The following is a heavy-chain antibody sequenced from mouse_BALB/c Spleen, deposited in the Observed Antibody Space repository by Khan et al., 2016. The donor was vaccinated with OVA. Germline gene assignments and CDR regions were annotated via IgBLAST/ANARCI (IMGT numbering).Heavy chain of an antibody. CDR1: GFTFSDYG. V-gene: IGHV5-15*02. J-gene: IGHJ4*01. Sequence: EVKLVESGGGLVQPGGSRKLSCAASGFTFSDYGLAWVRQAPGKGPEWVAFISSLAYSIYYADTVTGRFTISREHAKNTLSLEMSSLRSEDTAIDYCARSWAMDYWGQGTSVTVSS. CDR2: ISSLAYSI. CDR3: ARSWAMDY.